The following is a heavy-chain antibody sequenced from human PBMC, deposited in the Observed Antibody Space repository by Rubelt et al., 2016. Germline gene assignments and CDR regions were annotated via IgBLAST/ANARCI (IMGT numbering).Heavy chain of an antibody. V-gene: IGHV3-7*03. CDR1: GFTFSDSW. J-gene: IGHJ4*02. CDR2: IKEDGSVK. CDR3: SRDYVGY. D-gene: IGHD3-16*01. Sequence: EVQLLESGGGLVQPGGSLRLSCAASGFTFSDSWMSWIRQAPGRGLEWVANIKEDGSVKNYVDSVKGRLTISRDNAKNSLDLQMNSLRAEDTAVYYCSRDYVGYWGQGTLVTVSS.